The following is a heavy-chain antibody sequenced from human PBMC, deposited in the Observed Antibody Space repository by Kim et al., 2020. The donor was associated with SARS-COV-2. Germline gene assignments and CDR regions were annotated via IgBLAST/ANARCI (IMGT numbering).Heavy chain of an antibody. CDR1: GYTFTSYY. Sequence: ASVKVSCKASGYTFTSYYMHWVRQAPGQGLEWMGIINTSDGITNYAQKFQGRVTMTRDTSTSTVYMELSSLRSEDTAVYYCAKYSGRNPFDYWCQGTLVTVSS. CDR3: AKYSGRNPFDY. J-gene: IGHJ4*02. D-gene: IGHD1-26*01. V-gene: IGHV1-46*01. CDR2: INTSDGIT.